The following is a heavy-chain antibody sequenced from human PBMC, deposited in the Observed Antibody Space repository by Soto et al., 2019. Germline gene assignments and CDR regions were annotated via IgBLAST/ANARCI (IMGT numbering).Heavy chain of an antibody. CDR3: ARGRKWFGELFRSAEAVDY. D-gene: IGHD3-10*01. V-gene: IGHV4-30-4*01. CDR1: GGSISSGDYY. J-gene: IGHJ4*02. Sequence: SETLSLTCTVSGGSISSGDYYWSWIRQPPGKGLEWIGYIYYSGSTYYNPSLKSRVTISVDTSKNQFSLKLSSVTAADTAVYYCARGRKWFGELFRSAEAVDYWGQGTLVTVSS. CDR2: IYYSGST.